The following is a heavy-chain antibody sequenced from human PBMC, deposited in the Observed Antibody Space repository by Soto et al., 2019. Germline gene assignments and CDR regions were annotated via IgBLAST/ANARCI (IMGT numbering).Heavy chain of an antibody. V-gene: IGHV4-59*03. J-gene: IGHJ4*02. CDR1: AGSISGYF. Sequence: ETLSLTCIVSAGSISGYFWSWIRQPPGKGLEWIAFVYDSGSTNYNPSLKSRVTVSVDTSNNQFSLKLISVTAADTAVYYCARGWSSSWPYWGQGTLVTVSS. CDR3: ARGWSSSWPY. CDR2: VYDSGST. D-gene: IGHD6-13*01.